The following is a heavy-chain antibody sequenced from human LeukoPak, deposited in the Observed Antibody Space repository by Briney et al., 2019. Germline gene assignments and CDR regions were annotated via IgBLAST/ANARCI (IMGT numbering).Heavy chain of an antibody. J-gene: IGHJ4*02. D-gene: IGHD4/OR15-4a*01. CDR2: IYSDNT. CDR1: GFTYSSCG. CDR3: ARRAGAYSHPYDY. V-gene: IGHV3-53*01. Sequence: GGSLRLSCAASGFTYSSCGMSWVRQAPGKGLEWVSFIYSDNTHYSDSVKGRFTISRDNSKNTLYLQMNSLRAEDTAVYYCARRAGAYSHPYDYWGQGTLVTVSS.